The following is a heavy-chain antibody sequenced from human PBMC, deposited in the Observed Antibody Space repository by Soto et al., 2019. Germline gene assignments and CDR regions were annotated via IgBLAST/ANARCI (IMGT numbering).Heavy chain of an antibody. CDR3: ARDSIAVAGEYFQH. CDR1: GGTFSSYT. V-gene: IGHV1-69*04. J-gene: IGHJ1*01. D-gene: IGHD6-19*01. CDR2: IIPILGIA. Sequence: ASVKVSCKASGGTFSSYTISWVRQAPGQGLEWMGRIIPILGIANYAQKFQGRVTITADKSTSTAYMELSSLRSEDTAVYYCARDSIAVAGEYFQHWGQGTLVTVSS.